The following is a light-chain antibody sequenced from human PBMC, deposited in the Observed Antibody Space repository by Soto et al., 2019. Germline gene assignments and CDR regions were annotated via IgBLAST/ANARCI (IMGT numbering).Light chain of an antibody. CDR2: GAS. CDR1: QSISDY. V-gene: IGKV1-39*01. J-gene: IGKJ4*01. CDR3: QQSFTTPLLT. Sequence: DIPMTQFPSSLSASVGDRVTITCRASQSISDYLNWYQHIPGKAPNLLIYGASSLQSGVPSRFSGSGSGTDFTLTISSLQPEDFATYYCQQSFTTPLLTFGGGTKVEIK.